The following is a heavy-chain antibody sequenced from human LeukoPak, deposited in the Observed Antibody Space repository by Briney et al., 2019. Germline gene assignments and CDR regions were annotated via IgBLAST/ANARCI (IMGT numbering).Heavy chain of an antibody. D-gene: IGHD3-10*01. V-gene: IGHV4-59*01. CDR1: GGSINSYY. J-gene: IGHJ5*02. CDR2: IHYTGST. CDR3: ARGGYYGSGNDFRFDP. Sequence: KPSETLSLTCTVSGGSINSYYWSWIRQPPRKGLECIGYIHYTGSTNYNPSLKSRVTISVGTSKNQFSLKLSSVTAADTAIYYCARGGYYGSGNDFRFDPWGQGTLVTVSS.